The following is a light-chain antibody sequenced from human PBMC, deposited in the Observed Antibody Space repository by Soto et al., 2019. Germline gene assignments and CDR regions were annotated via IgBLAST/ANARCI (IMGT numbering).Light chain of an antibody. CDR3: QQLNSFPVT. CDR2: AAS. CDR1: QGINSY. V-gene: IGKV1-9*01. Sequence: DIQLTQSPSFLSASVGDRVTITCRASQGINSYLAWYQQKPGRAPKLLIYAASTLQSGVPSRFRGSGSGTEFTLTISSLQPEDFATYYCQQLNSFPVTFGQGTRLEIK. J-gene: IGKJ5*01.